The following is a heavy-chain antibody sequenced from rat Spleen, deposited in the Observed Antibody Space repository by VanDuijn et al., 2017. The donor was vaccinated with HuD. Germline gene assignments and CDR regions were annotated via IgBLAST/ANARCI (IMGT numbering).Heavy chain of an antibody. CDR2: ISYDGSST. J-gene: IGHJ2*01. Sequence: EVQLVESGGGLVQPGRSLKLSCAASGFTFSNYGMAWVRQAPTKGLEWVATISYDGSSTYYRDSVKGRFTISRDNAKTTLYLQMDSLRSEDTATYYCITDYVGYGDLFDYWGQGVMVTVSS. CDR3: ITDYVGYGDLFDY. V-gene: IGHV5-29*01. CDR1: GFTFSNYG. D-gene: IGHD1-11*01.